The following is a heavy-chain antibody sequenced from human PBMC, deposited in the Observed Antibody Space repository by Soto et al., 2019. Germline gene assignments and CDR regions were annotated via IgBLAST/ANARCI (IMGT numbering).Heavy chain of an antibody. CDR1: GLTFSSYA. J-gene: IGHJ6*02. Sequence: EVQLLESGGGLVQPGGSRRLSCAASGLTFSSYAMSWVRQAPGKGLEWVSAISGSGGSTYYADSVKGRFTISRDNSNNTLYLQMNRLRAWDTALYYCAKDGGYSYGYSPRYYYGMFVWGQGTSVTVSS. CDR3: AKDGGYSYGYSPRYYYGMFV. V-gene: IGHV3-23*01. CDR2: ISGSGGST. D-gene: IGHD5-18*01.